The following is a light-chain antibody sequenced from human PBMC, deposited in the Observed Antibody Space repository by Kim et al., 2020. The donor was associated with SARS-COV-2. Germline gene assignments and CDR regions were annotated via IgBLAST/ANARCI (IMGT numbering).Light chain of an antibody. CDR1: QSVSTTY. Sequence: EIVLTQSPGTLSLSPGEEATLSCRASQSVSTTYLAWYQQKSGQAPRLLIYGTSSRATGIPDRFSGSGSGTDFTLTISRLEPEDFAVYYCQQYGTSPRTFGGGTKVDIK. V-gene: IGKV3-20*01. CDR3: QQYGTSPRT. J-gene: IGKJ4*01. CDR2: GTS.